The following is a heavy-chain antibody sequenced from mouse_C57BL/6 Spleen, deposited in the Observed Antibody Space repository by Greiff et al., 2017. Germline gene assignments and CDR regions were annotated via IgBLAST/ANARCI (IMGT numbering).Heavy chain of an antibody. J-gene: IGHJ3*01. Sequence: QVQLQQPGAELVRPGTSVKLSCKASGYTFTSYWMHWVKQRPGQGLEWIGVIDPSDSYTNYNQKFKGKATLTVDTSSSTAYMQLSSLTSEDSAVYYCARSAAQAPWFAYWGQGTLVTVSA. CDR1: GYTFTSYW. CDR3: ARSAAQAPWFAY. D-gene: IGHD3-2*02. V-gene: IGHV1-59*01. CDR2: IDPSDSYT.